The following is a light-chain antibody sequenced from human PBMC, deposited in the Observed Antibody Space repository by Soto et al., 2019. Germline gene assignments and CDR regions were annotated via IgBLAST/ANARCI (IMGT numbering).Light chain of an antibody. CDR2: DAS. CDR3: QQRSNWPPT. V-gene: IGKV3-11*01. CDR1: QSINSH. J-gene: IGKJ1*01. Sequence: EIVITQSPGTLSVSPGERATLSCRASQSINSHSAWYQQKPGRAPRLLIYDASIRPTGIPARFSGSGSGTDFTLTISYLEPEDFAVYYCQQRSNWPPTFGQGTKVDIK.